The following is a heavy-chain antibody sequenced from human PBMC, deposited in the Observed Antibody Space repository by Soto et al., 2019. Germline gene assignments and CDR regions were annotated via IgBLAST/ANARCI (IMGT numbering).Heavy chain of an antibody. CDR2: IIPILGIA. D-gene: IGHD5-12*01. Sequence: GASVKVSCKASGGTFSSYTISWVRQAPGQGLEWMGRIIPILGIANYAQKFQGRVTITADKSTSTAYMELSSLRSEDTAVYYCARTEDSRCLRLSFDPWGQGTLVTVSS. J-gene: IGHJ5*02. CDR3: ARTEDSRCLRLSFDP. CDR1: GGTFSSYT. V-gene: IGHV1-69*02.